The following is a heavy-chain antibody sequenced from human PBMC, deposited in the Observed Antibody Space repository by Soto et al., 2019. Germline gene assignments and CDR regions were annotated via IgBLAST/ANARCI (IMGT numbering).Heavy chain of an antibody. CDR2: ISGTGGSI. CDR1: GGTLDTYN. J-gene: IGHJ4*02. V-gene: IGHV3-23*01. CDR3: AKTVSIAVVAAPNFDS. D-gene: IGHD2-15*01. Sequence: PCGPRIHSSTASGGTLDTYNMIWVRTAPGKGLEWVAAISGTGGSIYLADSVRGRFTISRDNSKATLYLQMNSLRGEDTAVYYCAKTVSIAVVAAPNFDSWGQGTLVNVSS.